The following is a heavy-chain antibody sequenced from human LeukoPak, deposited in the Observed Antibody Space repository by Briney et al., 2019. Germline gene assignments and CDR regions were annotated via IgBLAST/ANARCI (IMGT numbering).Heavy chain of an antibody. V-gene: IGHV3-23*01. D-gene: IGHD2-2*01. Sequence: PGGSLRLSCAASGFTFSSYAMSWVRQAPGKGLEWVSAISGSGGSTYYADSVKGRFTISRDNSKNTLYLQMNSLRAEDAAVYYCAKGSRSTGVYGMDVWGQGTTVTVSS. CDR1: GFTFSSYA. CDR3: AKGSRSTGVYGMDV. J-gene: IGHJ6*02. CDR2: ISGSGGST.